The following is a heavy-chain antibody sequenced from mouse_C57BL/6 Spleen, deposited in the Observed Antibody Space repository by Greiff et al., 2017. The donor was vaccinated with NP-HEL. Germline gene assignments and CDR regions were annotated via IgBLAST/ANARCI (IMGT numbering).Heavy chain of an antibody. D-gene: IGHD1-1*02. CDR1: GYTFTDYY. CDR2: IYPGSGNT. CDR3: ARWGWDHGRYLEY. Sequence: QVQLQQSGAELVRPGASVKLSCKASGYTFTDYYINWVKQRPGQGLEWIARIYPGSGNTNYNEKFKGKATLTAEKSSSTAYMQLSSLTSEDSAVFFCARWGWDHGRYLEYGGQGTTLTGST. V-gene: IGHV1-76*01. J-gene: IGHJ2*01.